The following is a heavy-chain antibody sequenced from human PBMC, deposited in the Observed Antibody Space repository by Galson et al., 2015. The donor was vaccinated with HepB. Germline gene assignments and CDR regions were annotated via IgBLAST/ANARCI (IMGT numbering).Heavy chain of an antibody. CDR3: ARDLGYSSSWYGPDY. D-gene: IGHD6-13*01. CDR2: ISAYNGNT. CDR1: GYTFTSYG. J-gene: IGHJ4*02. Sequence: SVKVSCKASGYTFTSYGISWVRQAPGQGLEWMGWISAYNGNTNYAQKLQGRVTMTTDTSTSTAYMELRSLRSDDTAVYYCARDLGYSSSWYGPDYWGQGTLVTVSS. V-gene: IGHV1-18*01.